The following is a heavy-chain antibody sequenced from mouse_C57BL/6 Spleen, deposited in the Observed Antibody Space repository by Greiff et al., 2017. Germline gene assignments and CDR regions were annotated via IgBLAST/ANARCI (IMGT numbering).Heavy chain of an antibody. CDR3: AREGSRCGYFEH. Sequence: QVHVKQPGAELVKPGASVKLSCKASGYTFTSYWMHWVKQRPGQGLEWIGMIHPNSGSTNYNEKFKSKATLTVDKSSSTAYMQLSSLTSEDSAVYYCAREGSRCGYFEHGGQGTTLTVP. V-gene: IGHV1-64*01. J-gene: IGHJ2*01. CDR2: IHPNSGST. CDR1: GYTFTSYW. D-gene: IGHD1-1*01.